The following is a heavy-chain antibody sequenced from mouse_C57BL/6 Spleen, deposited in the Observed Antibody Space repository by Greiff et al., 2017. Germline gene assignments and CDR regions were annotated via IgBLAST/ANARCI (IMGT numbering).Heavy chain of an antibody. CDR2: IYPRDGST. D-gene: IGHD2-4*01. Sequence: VQLQQSDAELVKPGASVKISCKVSGYTFTDHTIHWMKQRPEQGLEWIGYIYPRDGSTKYNEKFKGKATLTADKSSSTAYMQLNSLTSEDSAVYFCARGPIYYDYDVEFAYGGQGTLVTVSA. J-gene: IGHJ3*01. CDR3: ARGPIYYDYDVEFAY. CDR1: GYTFTDHT. V-gene: IGHV1-78*01.